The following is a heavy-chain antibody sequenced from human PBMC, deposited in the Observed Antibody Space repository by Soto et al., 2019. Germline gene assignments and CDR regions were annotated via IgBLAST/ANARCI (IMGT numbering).Heavy chain of an antibody. CDR1: GFSLTTSGVG. V-gene: IGHV2-5*02. Sequence: QITLNESGPTVVRPTEPLTLTCRFSGFSLTTSGVGVGWIRQSPGKAPEWLALIYWDDDKRYSASLKSRLTITKETSKNPGVRTVSDLDPPDPATYYRAHRVLRTVFRLVTTTAIYLDFWCQGTPVAASS. D-gene: IGHD3-3*01. CDR3: AHRVLRTVFRLVTTTAIYLDF. J-gene: IGHJ4*02. CDR2: IYWDDDK.